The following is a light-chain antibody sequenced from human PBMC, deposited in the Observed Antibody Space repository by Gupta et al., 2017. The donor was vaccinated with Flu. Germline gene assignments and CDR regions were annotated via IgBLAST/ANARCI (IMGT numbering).Light chain of an antibody. CDR1: QSVSSI. Sequence: GDRATLSCRASQSVSSILAWYQQNPGQAPRLLIYGASTRATGIPARFSGSGSGTEFTLTISSLQSEDFAVYYCQQYNNWLYTFGQGTKLEIK. V-gene: IGKV3-15*01. CDR2: GAS. J-gene: IGKJ2*01. CDR3: QQYNNWLYT.